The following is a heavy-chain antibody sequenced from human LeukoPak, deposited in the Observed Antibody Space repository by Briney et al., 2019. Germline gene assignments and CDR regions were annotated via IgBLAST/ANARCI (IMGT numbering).Heavy chain of an antibody. CDR2: TSYIGST. J-gene: IGHJ3*02. CDR3: ARIYVSSGYYLVGGAFVI. Sequence: PSETLCLTCTVSGGTISSYYWSWIRQPPGKGLEWMGYTSYIGSTTYNPSLKSRVAISVDTSKNPFSLTLSSVTAADPAVYYCARIYVSSGYYLVGGAFVIWGQGTMVTVSS. CDR1: GGTISSYY. D-gene: IGHD3-22*01. V-gene: IGHV4-59*01.